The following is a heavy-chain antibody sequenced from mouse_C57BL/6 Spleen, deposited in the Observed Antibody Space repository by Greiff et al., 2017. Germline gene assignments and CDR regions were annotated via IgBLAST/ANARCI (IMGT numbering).Heavy chain of an antibody. CDR2: IYPGSGST. D-gene: IGHD2-3*01. Sequence: VQLQQPGAELVKPGASVKMSCKASGYTFTSYWITWVKQRPGQGLEWIGDIYPGSGSTNYNEKFKSKATLTVDTSSSTAYMQLSSLTSEDSAVYYCARWGGYYDYAMDYWGQGTSVTVSS. J-gene: IGHJ4*01. V-gene: IGHV1-55*01. CDR3: ARWGGYYDYAMDY. CDR1: GYTFTSYW.